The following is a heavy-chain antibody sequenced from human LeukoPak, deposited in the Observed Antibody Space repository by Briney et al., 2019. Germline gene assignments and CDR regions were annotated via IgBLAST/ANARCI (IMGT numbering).Heavy chain of an antibody. Sequence: GGSLRLSCAASGFTVSSNYMSWVRQAPGKGLEWLSVIYSGGDTYYADSVKGRFTVSRDNSKNTLYLQMNSLRAEDTAMYYCARQFLAFDWGQGTLVTVSP. CDR2: IYSGGDT. V-gene: IGHV3-53*01. D-gene: IGHD3-3*01. CDR1: GFTVSSNY. J-gene: IGHJ4*02. CDR3: ARQFLAFD.